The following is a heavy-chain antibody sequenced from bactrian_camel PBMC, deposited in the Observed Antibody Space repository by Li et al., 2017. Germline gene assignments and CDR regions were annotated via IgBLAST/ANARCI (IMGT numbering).Heavy chain of an antibody. CDR1: GHSRGSNC. CDR2: IRRDGGET. D-gene: IGHD3*01. J-gene: IGHJ4*01. CDR3: ARPFVMMGGFLDADVHKF. V-gene: IGHV3S45*01. Sequence: HVQLVESGGGSVQAGRSLRLSCKVSGHSRGSNCVGWYRLPPGRAPAEREGIAAIRRDGGETWYAASVKGRFTISRDNAKATAYLQMDSLKPEDTAMYYCARPFVMMGGFLDADVHKFWGRGTQVTVS.